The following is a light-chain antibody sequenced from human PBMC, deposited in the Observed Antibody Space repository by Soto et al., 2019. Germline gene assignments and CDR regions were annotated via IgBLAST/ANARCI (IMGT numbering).Light chain of an antibody. J-gene: IGLJ1*01. CDR2: EVS. CDR3: SSYISTYTPYI. Sequence: QSALTQPASVSGSPGQSITISCTGTSSDVGGYNYVSWYQQHPGKAPKLMIYEVSNRPSGVSNRFSGSKSGNTASLTISGLQAEDEADYYCSSYISTYTPYILGTGTKVTVL. CDR1: SSDVGGYNY. V-gene: IGLV2-14*01.